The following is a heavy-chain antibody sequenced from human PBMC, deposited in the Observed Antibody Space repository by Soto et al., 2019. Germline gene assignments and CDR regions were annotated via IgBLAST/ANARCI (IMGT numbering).Heavy chain of an antibody. CDR2: IKQDGSEK. CDR1: GFTFSSYW. V-gene: IGHV3-7*03. Sequence: GGSLRLSCAASGFTFSSYWMSWVSQAPGKGLEWVANIKQDGSEKYYVDSVKGRFTISRDNAKSSLYLQMNSLKTEDTAVYYCTRRDRYYYGMDVWGRGTTVTVSS. CDR3: TRRDRYYYGMDV. J-gene: IGHJ6*02.